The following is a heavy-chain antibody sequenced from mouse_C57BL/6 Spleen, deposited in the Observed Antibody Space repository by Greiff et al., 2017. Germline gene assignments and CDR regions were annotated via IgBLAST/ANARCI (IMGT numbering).Heavy chain of an antibody. CDR2: IDPSDSYT. CDR3: ACEGAKSYDGPWFAY. Sequence: QVQLQQPGAELVMPGASVKLSCTASGFTFTSYWMHWVRQRPGQGLEWIGEIDPSDSYTNYNQKFKGKSTLTVDKSSSTAYMQLISLTSEDSAVYYFACEGAKSYDGPWFAYWGQGTLVTVSA. V-gene: IGHV1-69*01. CDR1: GFTFTSYW. D-gene: IGHD2-12*01. J-gene: IGHJ3*01.